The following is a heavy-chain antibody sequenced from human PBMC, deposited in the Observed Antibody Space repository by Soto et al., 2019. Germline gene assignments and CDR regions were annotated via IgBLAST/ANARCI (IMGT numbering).Heavy chain of an antibody. CDR3: EREPLCGGRCYYKWFVP. J-gene: IGHJ5*02. CDR1: GYTFTSYA. V-gene: IGHV1-3*04. CDR2: ITNGNGNT. Sequence: VQLVQSGAEVKKPGASVKVSCKASGYTFTSYAIHWVRQAPGQSLDWMGWITNGNGNTEYSQKYQDRVTMTKDTSARTVYMELSSMRSDDTAMYYCEREPLCGGRCYYKWFVPWCQGTLVTVSS. D-gene: IGHD2-15*01.